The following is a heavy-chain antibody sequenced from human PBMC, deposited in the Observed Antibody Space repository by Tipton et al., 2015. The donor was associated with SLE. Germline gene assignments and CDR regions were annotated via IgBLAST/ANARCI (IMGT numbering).Heavy chain of an antibody. CDR3: AGGGAAGYFDY. J-gene: IGHJ4*02. CDR2: IYYSGST. D-gene: IGHD1-26*01. Sequence: TLSLTCTVSGGSISSGGYYWSWIRQHPGKGLEWIGYIYYSGSTYYNPSLKSRVTISVDTSKNQFSLKLSSVTAADTAVYYCAGGGAAGYFDYWGQGTLVTVSS. V-gene: IGHV4-31*03. CDR1: GGSISSGGYY.